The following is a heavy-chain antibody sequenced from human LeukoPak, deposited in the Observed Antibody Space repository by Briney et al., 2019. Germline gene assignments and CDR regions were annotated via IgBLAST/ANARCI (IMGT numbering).Heavy chain of an antibody. V-gene: IGHV4-59*08. CDR3: ARKNVVVVAATLLNYFDY. CDR2: IYHSGST. CDR1: GGSISSYY. Sequence: SETLSLTRTVSGGSISSYYWSWIRQPPGKGLEWIGSIYHSGSTYYNPSLKGRVTISVDTSKNQFSLKLSSVTAADTAVYYCARKNVVVVAATLLNYFDYWGQGTLVTVSS. J-gene: IGHJ4*02. D-gene: IGHD2-15*01.